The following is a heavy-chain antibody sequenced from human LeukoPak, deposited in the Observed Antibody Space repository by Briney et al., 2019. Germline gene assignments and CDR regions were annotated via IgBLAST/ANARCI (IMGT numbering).Heavy chain of an antibody. Sequence: QPGGSLRLSCAASGFTFNNYVMSWFRQSPGKGLEWVSAISGRGGGAYYANSVKGRFTISRDNSKNTLYLQMNSLRAEDTAVYYCAKDSIDVIAVYYFDYWGQGTLVTVSS. J-gene: IGHJ4*02. V-gene: IGHV3-23*01. CDR2: ISGRGGGA. CDR1: GFTFNNYV. CDR3: AKDSIDVIAVYYFDY. D-gene: IGHD2-21*01.